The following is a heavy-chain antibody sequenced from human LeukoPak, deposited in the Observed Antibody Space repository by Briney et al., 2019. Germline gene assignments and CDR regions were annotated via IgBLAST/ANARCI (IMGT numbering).Heavy chain of an antibody. D-gene: IGHD3-3*01. V-gene: IGHV1-46*03. CDR2: INPSGGST. J-gene: IGHJ6*03. CDR1: GYTFTSYY. Sequence: ASVKVSRKASGYTFTSYYMHWVRQAPGQGLEWMGIINPSGGSTSYAQKFQGRVTMTRGTSTSTVYMELSSLRSEDTAVYYCARAGGYYDFWSGYYTSYYYYMDVWGKGTTVTVSS. CDR3: ARAGGYYDFWSGYYTSYYYYMDV.